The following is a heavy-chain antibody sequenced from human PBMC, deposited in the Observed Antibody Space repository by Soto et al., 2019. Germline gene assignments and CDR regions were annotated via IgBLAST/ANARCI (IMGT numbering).Heavy chain of an antibody. Sequence: QVQLVQSGAEVKKPGSSVKVSCKASGGTFSSYAISWVRQAPGQGLEWMGGIIPIFGTANYAQKFQGRVTITADENTNTAYMELTSLRTEDTTVYYCARGEQLNNVVLVAAIPSYYYYGMDVWGQGTTVTVSS. J-gene: IGHJ6*02. CDR1: GGTFSSYA. CDR3: ARGEQLNNVVLVAAIPSYYYYGMDV. V-gene: IGHV1-69*01. CDR2: IIPIFGTA. D-gene: IGHD2-15*01.